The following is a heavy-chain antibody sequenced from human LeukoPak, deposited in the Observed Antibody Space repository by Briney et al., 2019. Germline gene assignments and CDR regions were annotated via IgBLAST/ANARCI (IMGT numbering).Heavy chain of an antibody. CDR3: AKTDIVVVVAATKPNFQH. V-gene: IGHV3-23*01. CDR2: ISGSGATT. D-gene: IGHD2-15*01. CDR1: GFTFGSYA. Sequence: GGSLRLSCAASGFTFGSYAMSWVRRAPGKWLEWLSTISGSGATTHYADSVKGRLTISTDNTKNTLYLQMSSLRVEDTALYYCAKTDIVVVVAATKPNFQHWGQGTLVTVSS. J-gene: IGHJ1*01.